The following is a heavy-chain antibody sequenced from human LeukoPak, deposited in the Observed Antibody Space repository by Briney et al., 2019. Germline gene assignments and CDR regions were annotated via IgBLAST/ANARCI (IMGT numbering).Heavy chain of an antibody. CDR2: ISSSSSYI. V-gene: IGHV3-21*01. D-gene: IGHD6-13*01. Sequence: GGSLRLSCAASGFTFSGYSMNWVRQTPGKGLEWVSSISSSSSYIYYADSVKGRFTISRDNAKNSLYLQMNSLRAEDTAVYYCARAPHSSSADFDYWGQGTLVTVSS. J-gene: IGHJ4*02. CDR1: GFTFSGYS. CDR3: ARAPHSSSADFDY.